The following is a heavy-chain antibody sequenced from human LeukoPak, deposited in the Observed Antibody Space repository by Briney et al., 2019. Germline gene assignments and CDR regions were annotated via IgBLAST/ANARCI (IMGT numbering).Heavy chain of an antibody. CDR1: GFTFSSYA. CDR2: ISYDGSNK. V-gene: IGHV3-30-3*01. CDR3: ARDMGATHGNFQH. Sequence: GGSLRLSCAASGFTFSSYAMHWVRQAPGKGLEWVAVISYDGSNKYYADSVKGRFTISRDNSKNTLYLQMNSLRAEDTAVYYCARDMGATHGNFQHWGQGTLVTVSS. D-gene: IGHD1-26*01. J-gene: IGHJ1*01.